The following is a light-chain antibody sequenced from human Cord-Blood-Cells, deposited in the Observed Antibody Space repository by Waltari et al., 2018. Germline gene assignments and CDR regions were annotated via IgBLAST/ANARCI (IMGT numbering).Light chain of an antibody. J-gene: IGKJ4*01. Sequence: DLQMTQSPSSLSASVGDRVTITCRASPSIRSYLNWYQQKPGKAPKLLIYSASSLQSGVSSSWSGSGSGTDCTLTISSLQPEEFATYYGQQSDSTPLTVGGGTKVEIK. V-gene: IGKV1-39*01. CDR2: SAS. CDR1: PSIRSY. CDR3: QQSDSTPLT.